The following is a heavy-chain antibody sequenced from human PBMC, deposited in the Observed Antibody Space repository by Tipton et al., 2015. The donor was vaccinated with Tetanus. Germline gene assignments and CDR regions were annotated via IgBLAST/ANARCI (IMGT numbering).Heavy chain of an antibody. D-gene: IGHD5-12*01. V-gene: IGHV4-34*01. Sequence: TLSLTCAVYVGSFSGYYWSWIRQPPGKGLEWIGEINHSGGTNYNPSLKSRVTISIDTSKNQFSLKLNSVTAADTAVYYCVRHVSGMFSGFDSKFWGQGTLVAVSS. CDR1: VGSFSGYY. CDR2: INHSGGT. CDR3: VRHVSGMFSGFDSKF. J-gene: IGHJ4*02.